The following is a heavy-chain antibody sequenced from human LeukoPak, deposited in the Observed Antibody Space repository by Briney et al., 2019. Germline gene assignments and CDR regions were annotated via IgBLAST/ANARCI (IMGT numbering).Heavy chain of an antibody. Sequence: GGSLRLSCAASGFTFSSYWMSWVRQAPGKGLEWVASIKQDGSEKYYVDSVKGRFTISRDNAKNSLYLQMNSLRAEDTAVYYCAREVSDYGDYVKIYNWFDPWGQGTLVTVSS. CDR3: AREVSDYGDYVKIYNWFDP. CDR2: IKQDGSEK. J-gene: IGHJ5*02. CDR1: GFTFSSYW. V-gene: IGHV3-7*01. D-gene: IGHD4-17*01.